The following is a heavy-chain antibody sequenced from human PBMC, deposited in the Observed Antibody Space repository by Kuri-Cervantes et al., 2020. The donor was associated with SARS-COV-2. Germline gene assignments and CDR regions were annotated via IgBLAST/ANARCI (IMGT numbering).Heavy chain of an antibody. CDR3: ARYPGYDSSGYHDY. CDR1: GFTFDDYG. V-gene: IGHV3-20*04. Sequence: GESLKISCAASGFTFDDYGMSWVRQAPGKGLEWVSGINWNGGSTGYADSVKGRFTISRDNAKNSLYLQMNSLRAEDTALYYCARYPGYDSSGYHDYWGQGTLVTVSS. D-gene: IGHD3-22*01. J-gene: IGHJ4*02. CDR2: INWNGGST.